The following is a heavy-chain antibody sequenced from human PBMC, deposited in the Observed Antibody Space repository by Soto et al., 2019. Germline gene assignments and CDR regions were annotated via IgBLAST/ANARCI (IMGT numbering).Heavy chain of an antibody. D-gene: IGHD3-10*01. CDR1: GYSISSGYY. CDR2: IYHSGST. V-gene: IGHV4-38-2*02. CDR3: ARDRPYYYGSGSPLDP. J-gene: IGHJ5*02. Sequence: SETLSLTCTVSGYSISSGYYWGWIRQPPGKGLEWIGSIYHSGSTYYNPSLKSRVTISVDTSKNQFSLKLSSVTAADTAVYYCARDRPYYYGSGSPLDPWGQGTLVTVSS.